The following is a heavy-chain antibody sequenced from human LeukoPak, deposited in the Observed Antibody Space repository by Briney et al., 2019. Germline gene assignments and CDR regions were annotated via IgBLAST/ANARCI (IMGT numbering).Heavy chain of an antibody. Sequence: GGSLRLSCAASGFTFSSYTMSWVPQAPGKGLEWVSLIYGGGTTYYADSVKGRFTISRDTSQNTLYLQMNSLRADDTAVYYCAKSRASIWNVYDYWGQGTLVTVSS. CDR2: IYGGGTT. J-gene: IGHJ4*02. CDR1: GFTFSSYT. D-gene: IGHD1-1*01. CDR3: AKSRASIWNVYDY. V-gene: IGHV3-23*03.